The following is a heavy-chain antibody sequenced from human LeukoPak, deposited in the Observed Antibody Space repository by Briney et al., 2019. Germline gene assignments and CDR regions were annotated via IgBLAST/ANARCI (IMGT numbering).Heavy chain of an antibody. CDR2: INHSGST. CDR3: ARGQVAARPNY. D-gene: IGHD6-6*01. Sequence: SETLSLTCAVYDGSFSGYYWSWIRQPPGKGLEWIGEINHSGSTNYNPSLKSRVTISVDTSKNQFSLKLSSVTAADTAVYYCARGQVAARPNYWVQGTLVTVSS. CDR1: DGSFSGYY. V-gene: IGHV4-34*01. J-gene: IGHJ4*02.